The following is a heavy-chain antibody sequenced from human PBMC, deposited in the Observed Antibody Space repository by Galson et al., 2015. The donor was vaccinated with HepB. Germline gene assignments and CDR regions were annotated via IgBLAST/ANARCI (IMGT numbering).Heavy chain of an antibody. CDR2: ISWNSGSI. D-gene: IGHD2-2*02. J-gene: IGHJ2*01. V-gene: IGHV3-9*01. CDR1: GFPFDEYA. CDR3: AKDISPYTRGGGFDL. Sequence: SLRLSCAASGFPFDEYAMHWVRQVPGRGLEWVSSISWNSGSIEYADSVKGRFTIFRDNAKNSLYLQLNSLRPEDTALFFCAKDISPYTRGGGFDLWGRGTLVTVSS.